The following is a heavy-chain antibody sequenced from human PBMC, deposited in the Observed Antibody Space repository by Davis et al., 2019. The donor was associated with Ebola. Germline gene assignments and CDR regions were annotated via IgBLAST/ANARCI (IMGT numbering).Heavy chain of an antibody. Sequence: PGGSLRLSCAASGFTFSDYYMSWIRQAPGKGLEWVSYISSSGSTIYYADSVKGRFTISRDNAKNSLYLQMNSPRAEDTAVYYCARADYYDSSGYYYGYYGMDVWGQGTTVTVSS. CDR2: ISSSGSTI. V-gene: IGHV3-11*01. CDR1: GFTFSDYY. J-gene: IGHJ6*02. D-gene: IGHD3-22*01. CDR3: ARADYYDSSGYYYGYYGMDV.